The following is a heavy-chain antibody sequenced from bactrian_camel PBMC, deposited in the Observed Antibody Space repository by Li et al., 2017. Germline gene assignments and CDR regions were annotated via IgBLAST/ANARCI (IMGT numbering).Heavy chain of an antibody. J-gene: IGHJ6*01. Sequence: HVQLVESGGGSVQAGGSLTLSCVVSGRMYSDACMGWFRQVAGNEREGVAGLDSAGGTAYVDSVKGRPTISKDNAKSTVYLQMNTLKPEDTAVYYCAGAAPDYGGNCPTREAFFDYWGQGTQVTVS. D-gene: IGHD2*01. CDR3: AGAAPDYGGNCPTREAFFDY. CDR2: LDSAGGT. CDR1: GRMYSDAC. V-gene: IGHV3S53*01.